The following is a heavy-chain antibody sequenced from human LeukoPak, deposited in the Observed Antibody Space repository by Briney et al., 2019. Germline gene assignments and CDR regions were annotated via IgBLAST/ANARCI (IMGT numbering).Heavy chain of an antibody. J-gene: IGHJ4*02. CDR2: ISGSGDNT. D-gene: IGHD3-10*01. V-gene: IGHV3-23*01. CDR3: AKGSSGSFYSHFDY. Sequence: GGSLRLSCAASGFTFSSYAMNWVRQAPGKGLEWVSAISGSGDNTYYADSVKGRFTISRDNSKSTLYLQMNSLRAEDTAVYHCAKGSSGSFYSHFDYWGQGTLVTVSS. CDR1: GFTFSSYA.